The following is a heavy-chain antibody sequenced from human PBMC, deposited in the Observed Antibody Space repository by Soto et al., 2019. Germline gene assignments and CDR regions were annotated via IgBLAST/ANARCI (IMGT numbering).Heavy chain of an antibody. V-gene: IGHV3-30*18. CDR2: VSHDGRNT. CDR1: GFTFSDYA. J-gene: IGHJ4*02. D-gene: IGHD6-19*01. CDR3: AKGGRQWLVTSDFNY. Sequence: VQLVESGGGVVQPGRSLRLSCAASGFTFSDYAMHWVRRAPGKGLEWVAVVSHDGRNTHYADSVKGRFTISRDSSKNTVSLEMTSLRAEDTAVYHCAKGGRQWLVTSDFNYWCQAALVTVSS.